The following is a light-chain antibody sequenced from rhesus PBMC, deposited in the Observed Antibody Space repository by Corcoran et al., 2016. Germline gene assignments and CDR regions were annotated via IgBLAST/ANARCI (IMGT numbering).Light chain of an antibody. CDR3: QNYSGTPRT. Sequence: DIQMTQSPSPPSASVGDRVTITCRASENVNNYSNWYQQKPGKAPRLLVHQASTLQSGVPSRFSGSGSGTDYTFTINSLQPDDFATYYYQNYSGTPRTFGLGTKVEIK. CDR1: ENVNNY. V-gene: IGKV1-74*01. J-gene: IGKJ1*01. CDR2: QAS.